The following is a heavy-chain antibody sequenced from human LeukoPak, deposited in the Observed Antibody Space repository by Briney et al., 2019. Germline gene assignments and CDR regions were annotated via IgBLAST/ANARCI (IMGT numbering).Heavy chain of an antibody. D-gene: IGHD6-13*01. CDR2: IKLDGSEK. CDR3: ARDLAVAAAGNFDY. Sequence: GGSLRLSCAASGFTFSSYWMSWVRQAPGKGLEWVANIKLDGSEKYYVDSVQGRFTISRDNAKNSLYLQMNSLRAEDTAVYYCARDLAVAAAGNFDYWGQGTLVTVSS. CDR1: GFTFSSYW. J-gene: IGHJ4*02. V-gene: IGHV3-7*01.